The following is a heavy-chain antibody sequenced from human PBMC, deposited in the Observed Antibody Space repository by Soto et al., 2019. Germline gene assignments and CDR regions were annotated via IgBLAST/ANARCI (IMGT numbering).Heavy chain of an antibody. CDR1: GFTFNIYA. D-gene: IGHD1-20*01. CDR3: ATVHNTSRSFDY. J-gene: IGHJ4*02. Sequence: PGGSLRLSCAASGFTFNIYAMTWVRQALGKGLEWVSTTGATGRTTYYADSVKGRFTVSRDNSKNTLDLQMSNLRAEDTAVYYCATVHNTSRSFDYWGQGTLVTVSS. CDR2: TGATGRTT. V-gene: IGHV3-23*01.